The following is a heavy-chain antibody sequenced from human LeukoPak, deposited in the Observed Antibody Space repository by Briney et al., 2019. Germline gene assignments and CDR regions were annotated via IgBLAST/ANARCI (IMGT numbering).Heavy chain of an antibody. CDR1: GFTFSSYA. D-gene: IGHD4-17*01. CDR3: TKDPNGDYIGAFDP. V-gene: IGHV3-23*01. CDR2: IGYSGGST. J-gene: IGHJ5*02. Sequence: GGSLRLSCAASGFTFSSYAMSWVRQAPGKGLEWVSVIGYSGGSTYYADSVKGRFTISRDNSKNTLYLRMNSLRADDTAIYYCTKDPNGDYIGAFDPWGQGTLVTVSS.